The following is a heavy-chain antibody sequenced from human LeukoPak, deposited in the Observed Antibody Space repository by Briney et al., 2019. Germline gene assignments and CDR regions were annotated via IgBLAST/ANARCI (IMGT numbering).Heavy chain of an antibody. CDR2: ISGSGGST. J-gene: IGHJ4*02. CDR1: GFTVKDNF. CDR3: AEDLVIQLWPEAFDY. D-gene: IGHD5-18*01. Sequence: GGSLRLSCAASGFTVKDNFMSWVRQAPGKGLEWVSAISGSGGSTYYADSVKGRFTISRDNSKNTLYLQMNSLRAEDTAVYYCAEDLVIQLWPEAFDYWGQGTLVTVSS. V-gene: IGHV3-23*01.